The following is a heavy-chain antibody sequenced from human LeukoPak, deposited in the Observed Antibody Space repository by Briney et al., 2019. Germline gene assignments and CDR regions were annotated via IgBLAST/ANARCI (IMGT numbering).Heavy chain of an antibody. CDR1: GYSFTGYN. CDR3: ARSIAARLHLDY. D-gene: IGHD6-6*01. Sequence: ASVTVSCKPSGYSFTGYNMHWVRQAPGQGLEWMGWINPNSGGTNYAQKFQGRVTMTRDTSISTAYMELSRLRSDDTAVYYCARSIAARLHLDYWGQGTLVTVSS. V-gene: IGHV1-2*02. CDR2: INPNSGGT. J-gene: IGHJ4*02.